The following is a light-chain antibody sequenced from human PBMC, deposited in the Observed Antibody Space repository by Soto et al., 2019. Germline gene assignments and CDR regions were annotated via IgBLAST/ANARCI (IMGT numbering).Light chain of an antibody. V-gene: IGKV3-20*01. J-gene: IGKJ2*01. CDR3: QQYGSSPPYT. CDR2: GAS. Sequence: EIVLTQSPGTLSLSPGERATLSCRASQSVSSSHLAWYQQKPGQAPRLLIYGASSRATGIPDRFSGSGSGTDFTLTIRRLEPEDFAVYYCQQYGSSPPYTFGQGTKLEIK. CDR1: QSVSSSH.